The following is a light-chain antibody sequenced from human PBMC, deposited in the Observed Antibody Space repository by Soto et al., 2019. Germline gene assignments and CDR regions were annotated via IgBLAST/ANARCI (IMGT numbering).Light chain of an antibody. CDR2: GAS. CDR3: QQYVSLGT. Sequence: EIVLTQSPGTLSLTPGERATLSCRASQSVSNNYLAWYQQKPGQAPRLLIYGASNRATGILDRFSGSGSGTDFTLTISRLEPEDFAVYYCQQYVSLGTFGQGTKVDI. J-gene: IGKJ1*01. CDR1: QSVSNNY. V-gene: IGKV3-20*01.